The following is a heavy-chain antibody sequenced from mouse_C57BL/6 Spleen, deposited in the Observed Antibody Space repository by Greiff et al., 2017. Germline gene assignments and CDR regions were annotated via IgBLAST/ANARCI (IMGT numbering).Heavy chain of an antibody. J-gene: IGHJ1*03. D-gene: IGHD1-1*01. CDR2: ISDGGSYT. CDR3: ARPTTVVAPYFDV. V-gene: IGHV5-4*01. Sequence: EVQVVESGGGLVKPGGSLKLSCAASGFTFSSYAMSWVRQTPEKRLEWVATISDGGSYTYYPDNVKGRFTISRDNAKNNLYLQMSHLKSEDTAMXYCARPTTVVAPYFDVWGTGTTVTVSS. CDR1: GFTFSSYA.